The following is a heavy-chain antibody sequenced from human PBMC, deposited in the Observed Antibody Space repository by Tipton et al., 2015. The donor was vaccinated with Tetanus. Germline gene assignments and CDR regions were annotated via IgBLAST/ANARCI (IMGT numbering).Heavy chain of an antibody. J-gene: IGHJ4*02. Sequence: SLRLSCAAAGFTFSSYSMNWVRQAPGKGLEWVSSISSSSSYIYYADSVKGRFTNSRDNAKNSLYLQMNSLRAEDTAVYYCARFSGGKGFDYWGQGTLVTVSS. D-gene: IGHD1-26*01. V-gene: IGHV3-21*01. CDR3: ARFSGGKGFDY. CDR1: GFTFSSYS. CDR2: ISSSSSYI.